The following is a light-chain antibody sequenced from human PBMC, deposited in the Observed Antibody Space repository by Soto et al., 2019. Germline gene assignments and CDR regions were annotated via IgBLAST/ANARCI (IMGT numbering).Light chain of an antibody. CDR3: QHPGT. V-gene: IGKV1-5*03. Sequence: DIQMTQSPSTLSGSVGDRVTITCRASQTISSWLAWYQQKPGKAPKLLIYKASTLKSGVPSRFSGSGSGTEFTLTISSLQPDDFATYYCQHPGTFGQGTKVEIK. CDR2: KAS. J-gene: IGKJ1*01. CDR1: QTISSW.